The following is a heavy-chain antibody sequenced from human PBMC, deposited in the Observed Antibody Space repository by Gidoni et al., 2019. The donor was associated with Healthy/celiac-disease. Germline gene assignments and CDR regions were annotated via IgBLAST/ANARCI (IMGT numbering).Heavy chain of an antibody. CDR3: AKDKYNWNDALGDY. D-gene: IGHD1-1*01. CDR1: GVTFSSYG. CDR2: ISYDGSNK. J-gene: IGHJ4*02. V-gene: IGHV3-30*18. Sequence: QVQLVESGGGVGQPGRSPSLSCAASGVTFSSYGMHWVRQAPGKGLGWVAVISYDGSNKYYADSMKGRFTISRDNSKNALYLQMNSLRAEDTAVYYCAKDKYNWNDALGDYWGQGTLVTVSS.